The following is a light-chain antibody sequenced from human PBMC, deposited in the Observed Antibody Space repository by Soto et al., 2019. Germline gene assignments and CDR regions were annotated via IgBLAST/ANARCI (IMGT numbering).Light chain of an antibody. Sequence: QSVLAQPASVSGSPGQSITISCIGTSSDIGTYNYVAWYQHHPAKTPKLIIYHVSYRPSGVSNRFSGSNSGNTASLTISGLQAEDEADYYCSSYTTAGTYVLGTATKVTV. V-gene: IGLV2-14*03. CDR2: HVS. CDR3: SSYTTAGTYV. J-gene: IGLJ1*01. CDR1: SSDIGTYNY.